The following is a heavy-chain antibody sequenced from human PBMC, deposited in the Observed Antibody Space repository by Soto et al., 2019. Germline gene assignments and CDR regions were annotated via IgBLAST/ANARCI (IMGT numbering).Heavy chain of an antibody. J-gene: IGHJ4*02. Sequence: GGSLRLSCAASGFTFDDYAMHWVRQLPGKGLEWVSGISWNSGSAAYMDSVKGRFLISRDNAKKSLFLQMRSLRPEDTALYYCVKGLNYNFDNIGFHGWGQGTLVTVSS. D-gene: IGHD3-22*01. CDR1: GFTFDDYA. CDR2: ISWNSGSA. V-gene: IGHV3-9*01. CDR3: VKGLNYNFDNIGFHG.